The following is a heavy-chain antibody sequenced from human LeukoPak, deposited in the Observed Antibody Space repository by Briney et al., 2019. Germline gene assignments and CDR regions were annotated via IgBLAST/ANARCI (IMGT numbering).Heavy chain of an antibody. Sequence: GASVEVSCKASGYTFTTYSISWVRQAPGQGLEWMGWISTYNGNTKYPQKLQDRVIMTTDTSTSTAYMALRSLTSDDTAVYYCARDPELRLSDYCGQGTLVTVSS. CDR3: ARDPELRLSDY. CDR1: GYTFTTYS. D-gene: IGHD1-26*01. J-gene: IGHJ4*02. V-gene: IGHV1-18*01. CDR2: ISTYNGNT.